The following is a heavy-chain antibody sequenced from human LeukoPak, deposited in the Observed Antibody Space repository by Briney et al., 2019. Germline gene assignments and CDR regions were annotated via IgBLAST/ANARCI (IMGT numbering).Heavy chain of an antibody. CDR1: GFTFSSYE. J-gene: IGHJ6*04. CDR3: AELGITMIGGV. V-gene: IGHV3-48*03. Sequence: GGSLRLSCAASGFTFSSYEMNWVRQAPGRGLEWVSYISSSGSTIYYADSVKGRFTISRDNARNSLYLQMNDLRAEDTAVYYCAELGITMIGGVWGKGTTVTISS. D-gene: IGHD3-10*02. CDR2: ISSSGSTI.